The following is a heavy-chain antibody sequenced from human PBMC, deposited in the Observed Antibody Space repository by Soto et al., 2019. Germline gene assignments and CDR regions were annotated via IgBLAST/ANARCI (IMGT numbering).Heavy chain of an antibody. CDR3: ARDPRYCNGGEGHPSLGWFDP. J-gene: IGHJ5*02. Sequence: EVQLVESGGGLVQPGGSLRLSCAASGFTFSAYWMHWVRQAPGKGLVWVSRINGDGSSTNYADSVKGRFTISRNNAENTVSLQRSSVRTADTAVYYCARDPRYCNGGEGHPSLGWFDPWGQGTLVTVSS. CDR1: GFTFSAYW. V-gene: IGHV3-74*01. CDR2: INGDGSST. D-gene: IGHD2-15*01.